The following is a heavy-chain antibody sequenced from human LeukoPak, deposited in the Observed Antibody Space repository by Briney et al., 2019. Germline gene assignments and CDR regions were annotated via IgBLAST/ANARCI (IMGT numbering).Heavy chain of an antibody. V-gene: IGHV4-59*01. CDR3: ARARIAAAGNNYYYGMDV. D-gene: IGHD6-13*01. CDR2: IYYSGST. Sequence: PPETLSLTCTVSGGSISSYYWSWIRQPPGKGLEWIGYIYYSGSTNYNPSLKSRVTISVDTSKNQFSLKLSSVTAADTAVYYCARARIAAAGNNYYYGMDVWGQGTTVTVSS. J-gene: IGHJ6*02. CDR1: GGSISSYY.